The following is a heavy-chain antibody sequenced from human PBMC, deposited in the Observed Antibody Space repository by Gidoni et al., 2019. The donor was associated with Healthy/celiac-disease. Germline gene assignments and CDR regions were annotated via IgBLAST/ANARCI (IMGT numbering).Heavy chain of an antibody. CDR2: IYTSGST. CDR3: AREEGWLQGIDY. V-gene: IGHV4-61*02. CDR1: GGSISRGSYY. Sequence: QGQLQESGPGLGKPSQTLSLTCTVAGGSISRGSYYWSWIRQPAGKGLEWIWRIYTSGSTNYTPSLKSRVPISVDTSKNHFSLKLSSVTAADTAVYYCAREEGWLQGIDYWGQGTLVTVSS. D-gene: IGHD5-12*01. J-gene: IGHJ4*02.